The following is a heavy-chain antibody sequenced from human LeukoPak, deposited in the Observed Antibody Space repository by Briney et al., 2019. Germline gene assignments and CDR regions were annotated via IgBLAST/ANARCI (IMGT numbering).Heavy chain of an antibody. Sequence: PSETLSLTCTVSGGPISSYYWSWIRQPPGKGLEWIGYIYYSGSTYYNPSLKSRVTISVDTSKNQFSLKLSSVTAADTAVYYCARHGYYGSGSYGNWFDPWGQGTLVTVSS. CDR3: ARHGYYGSGSYGNWFDP. D-gene: IGHD3-10*01. CDR2: IYYSGST. CDR1: GGPISSYY. V-gene: IGHV4-59*08. J-gene: IGHJ5*02.